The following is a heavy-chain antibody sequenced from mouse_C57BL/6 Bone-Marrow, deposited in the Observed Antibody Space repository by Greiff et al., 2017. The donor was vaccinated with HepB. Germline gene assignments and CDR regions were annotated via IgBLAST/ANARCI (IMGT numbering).Heavy chain of an antibody. CDR3: ARERVLYYFDY. J-gene: IGHJ2*01. CDR2: IDPSDSYT. V-gene: IGHV1-69*01. CDR1: GYTFTSYW. Sequence: QVQLQQPGAELVMPGASVKLSCKASGYTFTSYWMHWVKQRPGQGLEWIGEIDPSDSYTNYNQKFKGKSTLTGDKSSSTAYMQLSSLTSEDSAVYYCARERVLYYFDYWGQGTTLTVSS.